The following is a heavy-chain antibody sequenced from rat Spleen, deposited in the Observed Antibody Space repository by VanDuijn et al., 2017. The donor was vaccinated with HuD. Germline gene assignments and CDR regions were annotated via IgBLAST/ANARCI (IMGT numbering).Heavy chain of an antibody. CDR2: ISTGGGNT. V-gene: IGHV5-25*01. Sequence: EVQLVESGGGLVQPGRSMKLSCAASGVTFSKYYMAWVRQAPSTCLKCVAPISTGGGNTYYRDSVKGRFTISRDNAKSTLYLQMDSLRSEDKATYYCARRGYGVPPFDYWGQGVMVTVSS. D-gene: IGHD3-1*01. CDR1: GVTFSKYY. CDR3: ARRGYGVPPFDY. J-gene: IGHJ2*01.